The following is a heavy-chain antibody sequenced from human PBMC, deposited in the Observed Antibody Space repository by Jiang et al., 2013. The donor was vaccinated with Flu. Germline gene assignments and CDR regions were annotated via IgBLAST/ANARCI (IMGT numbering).Heavy chain of an antibody. V-gene: IGHV3-23*01. D-gene: IGHD3-22*01. CDR3: AGPYYYDSSGPTDY. J-gene: IGHJ4*02. CDR1: GFTFSSYA. CDR2: ISGSGGST. Sequence: QLLESGGGLVQPGGSLRLSCAASGFTFSSYAMSWVRQAPGKGLEWVSAISGSGGSTYYADSVKGRFTISRDNSKNTLYLQMNSLRAEDTAVYYCAGPYYYDSSGPTDYWGQGTLVTVSS.